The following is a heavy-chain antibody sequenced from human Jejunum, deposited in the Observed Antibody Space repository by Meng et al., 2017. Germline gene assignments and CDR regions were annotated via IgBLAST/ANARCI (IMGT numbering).Heavy chain of an antibody. CDR2: ITSGGIT. Sequence: GESLKISCAASGFTFSSSTMSWVRQAPGKGLEWVSAITSGGITYFADSVKGRFTISRDNSKNTLYLQMNTLRAEDTATYYCAKLTTNWGQGTLVTVSS. D-gene: IGHD1-14*01. CDR1: GFTFSSST. J-gene: IGHJ4*02. CDR3: AKLTTN. V-gene: IGHV3-23*01.